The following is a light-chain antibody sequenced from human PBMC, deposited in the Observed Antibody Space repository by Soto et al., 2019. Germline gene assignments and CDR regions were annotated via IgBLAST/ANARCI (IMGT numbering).Light chain of an antibody. Sequence: DIQMTQSPSSLSASVGDRVTITCRASQSISSYLNWYQQKPGKAPKLLIYAASSLQSGVPSRFSGSGSGTDFTLTISSLQPEDFATYYCQQSYSTPPGFGGGTKVESK. J-gene: IGKJ4*01. CDR1: QSISSY. CDR2: AAS. CDR3: QQSYSTPPG. V-gene: IGKV1-39*01.